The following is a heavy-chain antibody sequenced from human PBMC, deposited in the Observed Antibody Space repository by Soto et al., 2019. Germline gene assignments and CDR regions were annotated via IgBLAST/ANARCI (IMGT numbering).Heavy chain of an antibody. Sequence: GGSLRLSCAASGFTVSSNYMSWVRQAPGKGLEWVSVIYSGGSTYYADSVKGRFTISRDNSKNTLYLQMNSLRAEDTAVYYCARDNPPPGVVWEHYYYYGMDVWGQGTTVTVSS. CDR2: IYSGGST. D-gene: IGHD1-26*01. J-gene: IGHJ6*02. V-gene: IGHV3-66*01. CDR3: ARDNPPPGVVWEHYYYYGMDV. CDR1: GFTVSSNY.